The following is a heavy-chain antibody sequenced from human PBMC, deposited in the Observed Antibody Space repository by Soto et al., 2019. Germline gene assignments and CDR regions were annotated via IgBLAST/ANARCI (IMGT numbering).Heavy chain of an antibody. CDR3: AKETALYYFDY. CDR1: GFTFSSYG. V-gene: IGHV3-30*18. D-gene: IGHD2-21*02. CDR2: ISYDGSNK. Sequence: QVQLVESGGGVVQPGRSLRLSCAASGFTFSSYGMHWVRQAPGKGLEWVAVISYDGSNKYYADSVKGRFTISRDNSKNTLYLQMNSLRAEDTAVYYCAKETALYYFDYWGQGTRVTVSS. J-gene: IGHJ4*02.